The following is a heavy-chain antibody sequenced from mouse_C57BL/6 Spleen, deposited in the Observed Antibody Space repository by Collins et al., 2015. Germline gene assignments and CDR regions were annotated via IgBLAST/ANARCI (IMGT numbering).Heavy chain of an antibody. Sequence: QRPGQGLEWIGYIYIGDGYTEYNENLKGKATLTSDTSSSTAYMQLSSLTSEDSAIYFCARGTSVVYFDYWGQGTTLTVSS. CDR2: IYIGDGYT. V-gene: IGHV1-58*01. D-gene: IGHD1-1*01. CDR3: ARGTSVVYFDY. J-gene: IGHJ2*01.